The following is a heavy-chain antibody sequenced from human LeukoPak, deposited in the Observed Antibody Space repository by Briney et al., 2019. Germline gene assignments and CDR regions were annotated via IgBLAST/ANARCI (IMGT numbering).Heavy chain of an antibody. CDR1: GGSISSYY. D-gene: IGHD2-2*01. CDR2: IYYSGST. J-gene: IGHJ2*01. Sequence: SETLSLTCTVSGGSISSYYWSWIRQPPGKGLEWIGYIYYSGSTNYNPSLKSRVTISVDTSKNQFSLKLSSVTAADTAVYYCARVRQSCGSTSCYFWYFDLWGRGTLVTVSS. CDR3: ARVRQSCGSTSCYFWYFDL. V-gene: IGHV4-59*01.